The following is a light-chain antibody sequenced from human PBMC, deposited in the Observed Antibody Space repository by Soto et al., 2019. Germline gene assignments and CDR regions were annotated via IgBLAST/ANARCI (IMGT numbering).Light chain of an antibody. CDR1: QSISSA. Sequence: EIVMTQSPATLSVSPGESATLSCRASQSISSALAWYQQKPGQPPRLLIYGASTRATGVPARFTGSGSGSDFTPTISGLQSEDFAVYDCQQGHNWTLTFGQGTRLEI. CDR2: GAS. V-gene: IGKV3-15*01. J-gene: IGKJ2*01. CDR3: QQGHNWTLT.